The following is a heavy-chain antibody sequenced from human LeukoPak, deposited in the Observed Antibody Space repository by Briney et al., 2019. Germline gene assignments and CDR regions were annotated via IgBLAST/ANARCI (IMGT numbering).Heavy chain of an antibody. CDR1: GFTFSSYG. CDR2: IWYDGSNK. D-gene: IGHD6-19*01. Sequence: GGSLRLSCAAPGFTFSSYGMHWVRQAPGKGLEWVAVIWYDGSNKYYADSVKGRFTISRDNSKNTLYLQMNSLRAEDTAVYYCARDRPSIAVAGEDAFDIWGQGTMVTVSS. CDR3: ARDRPSIAVAGEDAFDI. J-gene: IGHJ3*02. V-gene: IGHV3-33*01.